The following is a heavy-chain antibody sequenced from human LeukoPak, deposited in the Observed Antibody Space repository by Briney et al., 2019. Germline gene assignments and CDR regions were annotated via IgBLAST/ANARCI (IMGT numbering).Heavy chain of an antibody. D-gene: IGHD3-3*01. CDR2: ISGSGGST. J-gene: IGHJ4*02. V-gene: IGHV3-23*01. Sequence: GGSLRLSCAASGFTFSSYAMSWVRQAPGKGLEWVSVISGSGGSTYYADSVKGRFTISRDKSKNTLYLQMNSLRAEDTAVYYCAKSRSGYYRFDYWGQGTLVTVSS. CDR3: AKSRSGYYRFDY. CDR1: GFTFSSYA.